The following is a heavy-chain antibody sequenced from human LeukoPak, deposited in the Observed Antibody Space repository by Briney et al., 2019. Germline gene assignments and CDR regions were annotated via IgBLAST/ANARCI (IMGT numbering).Heavy chain of an antibody. J-gene: IGHJ3*02. D-gene: IGHD3-10*01. Sequence: KPSETLSLTCAVYGGSFSGYYWSWLRQPPGKGLEWIGEINYSGSTNYNPSLKSRVTISVDTSKNQFSLKLSSVSAADTAVYYCASPGSGRHAFDIWGQGTMVTVSS. V-gene: IGHV4-34*01. CDR2: INYSGST. CDR3: ASPGSGRHAFDI. CDR1: GGSFSGYY.